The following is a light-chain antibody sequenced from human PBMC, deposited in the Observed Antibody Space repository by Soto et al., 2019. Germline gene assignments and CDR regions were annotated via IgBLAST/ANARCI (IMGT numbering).Light chain of an antibody. V-gene: IGLV1-47*02. J-gene: IGLJ1*01. Sequence: QSVLTQPPSASGTPGQTVTISCSGASSNIGNTYVYWYQQLPGTAPTLLIYGTYDRPSGVPGRFSASKSGTSASLAIRGLRSEDEATYYCAAWDDSLSGYVFGTGTKVTVL. CDR2: GTY. CDR1: SSNIGNTY. CDR3: AAWDDSLSGYV.